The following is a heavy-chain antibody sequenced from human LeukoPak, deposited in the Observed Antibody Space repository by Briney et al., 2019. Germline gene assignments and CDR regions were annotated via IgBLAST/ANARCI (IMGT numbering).Heavy chain of an antibody. D-gene: IGHD3-3*02. Sequence: GGSLRLSCAASGFTFSSYAMGWVRQAPGKGLEWVSVINGSGVSTYHADSVNGRFTVSRDNSKTTLYLQMNSLRAEDTAVYYCAKGDSGILRTYYFDYWGQGTLVTVSS. V-gene: IGHV3-23*01. CDR1: GFTFSSYA. CDR3: AKGDSGILRTYYFDY. J-gene: IGHJ4*02. CDR2: INGSGVST.